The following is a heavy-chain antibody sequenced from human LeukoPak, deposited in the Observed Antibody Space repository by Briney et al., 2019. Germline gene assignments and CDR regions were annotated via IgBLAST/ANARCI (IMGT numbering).Heavy chain of an antibody. CDR2: ISGSGGST. CDR1: GFTFSSYA. CDR3: AKGGPPSGFGVVIWYYFDF. Sequence: GGSLRLSCAASGFTFSSYAMSWVRQAPGKGLEWVSAISGSGGSTYYADSVKGRFTISRDNSKNTLYLQMNSLRAEDTAVYYCAKGGPPSGFGVVIWYYFDFWGQGTLVTVSS. V-gene: IGHV3-23*01. D-gene: IGHD3-3*01. J-gene: IGHJ4*02.